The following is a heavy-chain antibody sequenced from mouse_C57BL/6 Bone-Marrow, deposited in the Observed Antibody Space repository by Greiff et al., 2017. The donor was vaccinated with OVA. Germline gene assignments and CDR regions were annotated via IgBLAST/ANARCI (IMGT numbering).Heavy chain of an antibody. Sequence: VQLQQPGAEFVKPGASVKMSCKASGYTFTDYNMHWVKQSHGKSLEWIGYINPNNGGTSYNQKFKGKATLTVNKSSSTAYMELRSLTSEDSAVYYCARRMTTAYYFDYWGQGTTLTVSS. CDR1: GYTFTDYN. V-gene: IGHV1-22*01. J-gene: IGHJ2*01. D-gene: IGHD1-2*01. CDR3: ARRMTTAYYFDY. CDR2: INPNNGGT.